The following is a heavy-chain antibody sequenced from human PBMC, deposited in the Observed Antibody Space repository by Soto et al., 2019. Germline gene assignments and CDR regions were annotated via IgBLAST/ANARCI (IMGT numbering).Heavy chain of an antibody. V-gene: IGHV3-7*01. J-gene: IGHJ4*02. CDR3: MTSGGY. D-gene: IGHD6-25*01. Sequence: GGSLRLSCEVSGLTFSSYWMNWVRQAPGKGLEWVANIRPDGSQKNYVDSVRSRFTISRDNARSSVSLQINSLRGDDTALYYCMTSGGYWGQGTLVTVSS. CDR1: GLTFSSYW. CDR2: IRPDGSQK.